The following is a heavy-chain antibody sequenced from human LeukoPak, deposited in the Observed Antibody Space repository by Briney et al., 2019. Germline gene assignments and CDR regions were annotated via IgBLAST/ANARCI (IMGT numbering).Heavy chain of an antibody. CDR2: IKQDGSEK. J-gene: IGHJ4*02. CDR3: AREEEYFDY. Sequence: PGGSLRLSCAASKFTFSSYWMSWVRQAPGKGLEWVANIKQDGSEKNYVASVKGRFTISRDNAKNSLFLQMNSLRAEDTAVYYCAREEEYFDYWGQGTLVTVSS. V-gene: IGHV3-7*01. CDR1: KFTFSSYW.